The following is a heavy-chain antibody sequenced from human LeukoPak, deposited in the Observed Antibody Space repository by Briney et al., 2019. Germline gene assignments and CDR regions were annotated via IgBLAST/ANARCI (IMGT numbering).Heavy chain of an antibody. CDR3: AGDLGGSASWIDY. CDR2: IWYDRSNK. V-gene: IGHV3-33*01. D-gene: IGHD2-2*01. J-gene: IGHJ4*02. Sequence: GRSLRLSCAASGFTFSNYGMHWVRQAPGKGLEWVAIIWYDRSNKYYADSVKGRFTISRDNSKNTLYVQMNSLRVEDTAVYYCAGDLGGSASWIDYWGQGTLVTVSS. CDR1: GFTFSNYG.